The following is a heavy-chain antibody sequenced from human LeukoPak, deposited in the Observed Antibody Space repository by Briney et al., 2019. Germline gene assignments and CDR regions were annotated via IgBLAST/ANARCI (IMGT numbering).Heavy chain of an antibody. D-gene: IGHD3-3*01. J-gene: IGHJ5*02. CDR3: ARRITIFGVVTTPAGWFDP. Sequence: SETLSLTCTVSGGSISSSSYYWGWIRQPPGKGLEWIGSIYYSGSTYYNPSLKSRVTISVDTSKNQFSLKLSSVTAADTAVYCCARRITIFGVVTTPAGWFDPWGQGTLVTVSS. V-gene: IGHV4-39*01. CDR1: GGSISSSSYY. CDR2: IYYSGST.